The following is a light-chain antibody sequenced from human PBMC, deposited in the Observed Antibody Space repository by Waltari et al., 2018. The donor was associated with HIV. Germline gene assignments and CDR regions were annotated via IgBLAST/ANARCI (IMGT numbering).Light chain of an antibody. CDR1: SSDVGTYNS. Sequence: QSALTQPASVSGSPGQSITISCTGTSSDVGTYNSVSWYQQHPGKVPTLVIFDVTKRPSGVSDRCSGSKAGNTASLAISGLQSEDEADYYCAAWDDSLNGYVFGTGTKVTVL. V-gene: IGLV2-14*01. CDR2: DVT. J-gene: IGLJ1*01. CDR3: AAWDDSLNGYV.